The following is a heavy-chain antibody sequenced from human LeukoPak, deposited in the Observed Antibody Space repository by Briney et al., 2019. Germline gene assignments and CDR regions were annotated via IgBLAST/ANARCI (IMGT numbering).Heavy chain of an antibody. V-gene: IGHV1-2*02. D-gene: IGHD2-2*01. Sequence: ASVKVSCKASGYTFTGYYMHWVRQAPGQGLEWMGWINPNSGGTNYAQKFQGRVTMTRDTSISTAYMELSRLRSDDTAVYYCARDRMGCSSTSCYGSPIFDYWGQGTLVTVSS. J-gene: IGHJ4*02. CDR3: ARDRMGCSSTSCYGSPIFDY. CDR1: GYTFTGYY. CDR2: INPNSGGT.